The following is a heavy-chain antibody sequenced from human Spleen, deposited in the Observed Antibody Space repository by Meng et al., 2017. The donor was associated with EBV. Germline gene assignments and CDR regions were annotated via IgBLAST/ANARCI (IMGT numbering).Heavy chain of an antibody. D-gene: IGHD4-17*01. J-gene: IGHJ4*02. CDR1: GGSIIGSKW. CDR3: ATTYGDDSHYFDY. CDR2: IHHSGST. Sequence: LEVHESGPGRAKPSGTPSLTGGVSGGSIIGSKWWRWVRQPPGKGLEWIGEIHHSGSTNFNPSLKSRVTISVDKSKNQFSLKLSSVTAADTAVYYWATTYGDDSHYFDYWGQGTLVTVSS. V-gene: IGHV4-4*02.